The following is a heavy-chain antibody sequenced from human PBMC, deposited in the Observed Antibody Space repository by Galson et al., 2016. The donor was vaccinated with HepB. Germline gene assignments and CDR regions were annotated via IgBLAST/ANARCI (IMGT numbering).Heavy chain of an antibody. V-gene: IGHV3-30-3*01. J-gene: IGHJ4*02. Sequence: SLRLSCAASGFTFRNFAMYWVRQAPGKGLEWVAVISYDGVNDFYADSVKGRFTISRDNSKNTLFLQMNSLRIEDTAVYYCARGPTGDEPYSYGYGFGYWGQGTLVTVSS. CDR2: ISYDGVND. CDR3: ARGPTGDEPYSYGYGFGY. D-gene: IGHD5-18*01. CDR1: GFTFRNFA.